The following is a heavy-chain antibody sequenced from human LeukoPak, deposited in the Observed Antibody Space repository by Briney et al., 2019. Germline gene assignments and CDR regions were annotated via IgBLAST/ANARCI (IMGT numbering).Heavy chain of an antibody. D-gene: IGHD3-10*01. CDR1: GFTFSSYG. V-gene: IGHV3-33*01. CDR2: IWYDGSNK. CDR3: ARGAGYYGSGYYMDV. J-gene: IGHJ6*03. Sequence: PGGSLRLSCAASGFTFSSYGMHWVRQAPGKGLEWVAVIWYDGSNKYYADSVKGRFTISRDNSKNTLYPQMNSLRAEDTAVYYCARGAGYYGSGYYMDVWGKGTTVTVSS.